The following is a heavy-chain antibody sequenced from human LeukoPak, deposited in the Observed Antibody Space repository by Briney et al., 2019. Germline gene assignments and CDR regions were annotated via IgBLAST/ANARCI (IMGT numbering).Heavy chain of an antibody. D-gene: IGHD1-26*01. Sequence: PGGSLRLSCAASGLIFDDYGMTWVRQAPGKGLEWVSGINWGGSYTGYADSVKGRFTISGDNAKNSLYLQMNSLRAEDTALYYCARASRNGGWGYDYWGQGTLVTVSS. J-gene: IGHJ4*02. CDR1: GLIFDDYG. V-gene: IGHV3-20*04. CDR3: ARASRNGGWGYDY. CDR2: INWGGSYT.